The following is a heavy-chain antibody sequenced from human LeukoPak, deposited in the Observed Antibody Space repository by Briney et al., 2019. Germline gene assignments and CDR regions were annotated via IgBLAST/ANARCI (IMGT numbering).Heavy chain of an antibody. Sequence: SEPLSLTCSVSGGSITGYSWSWIRQTPGEGVEWIGYIYYNGDTHYNPSLNSRLSMSVDTPNKQFSLNLRSVTAADTAVYYCVRCRYGSSISNWFDPWGQGLLVTVSS. J-gene: IGHJ5*02. D-gene: IGHD3-10*01. CDR1: GGSITGYS. CDR2: IYYNGDT. CDR3: VRCRYGSSISNWFDP. V-gene: IGHV4-59*01.